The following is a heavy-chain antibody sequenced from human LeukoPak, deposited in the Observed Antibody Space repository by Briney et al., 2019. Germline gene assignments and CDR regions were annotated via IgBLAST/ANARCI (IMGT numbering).Heavy chain of an antibody. CDR2: INSSGSTI. J-gene: IGHJ4*02. Sequence: GGSLRLSCAASGFTFSSSEMNWVRQAPGKGLEWVSYINSSGSTIYYADSVKGRFTISRDNYKNTLFLQMNSLRGEDTAMYYCARVQGGGYRTADSWGQGTLVTVSS. CDR3: ARVQGGGYRTADS. CDR1: GFTFSSSE. D-gene: IGHD6-19*01. V-gene: IGHV3-48*03.